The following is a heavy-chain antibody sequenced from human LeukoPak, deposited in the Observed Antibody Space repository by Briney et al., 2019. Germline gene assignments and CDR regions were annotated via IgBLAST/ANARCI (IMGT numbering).Heavy chain of an antibody. J-gene: IGHJ6*03. D-gene: IGHD3-16*01. CDR1: GGSISSSNW. CDR2: IYHSGST. CDR3: ARAFWGSHSGVHYYYYMDV. V-gene: IGHV4-4*02. Sequence: PSGTLSLTCAVSGGSISSSNWWSWVRQPPGKGLEWIGEIYHSGSTNYNPSLKSRVTISVDKSKNQFPLKLSSVTAADTAVYYCARAFWGSHSGVHYYYYMDVWGKGTTVTVSS.